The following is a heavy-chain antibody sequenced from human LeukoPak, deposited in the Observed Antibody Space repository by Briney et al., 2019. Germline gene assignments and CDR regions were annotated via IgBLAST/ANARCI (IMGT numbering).Heavy chain of an antibody. CDR2: ISWNSGSI. V-gene: IGHV3-9*01. Sequence: PGGSLRLSCAASGFTFSDYSMNWVRQAPGKGLEWVSGISWNSGSIGYADSVKGRFTISRDNAKNSLYLQMNSLRAEGTALYYCAKAHRDYYDSSGAYYFDYWGQGTLVTVSS. J-gene: IGHJ4*02. D-gene: IGHD3-22*01. CDR1: GFTFSDYS. CDR3: AKAHRDYYDSSGAYYFDY.